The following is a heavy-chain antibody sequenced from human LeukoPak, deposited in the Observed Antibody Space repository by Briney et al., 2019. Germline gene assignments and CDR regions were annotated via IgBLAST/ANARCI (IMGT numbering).Heavy chain of an antibody. V-gene: IGHV3-74*01. J-gene: IGHJ3*02. CDR3: ARDPWEHNLGAFDI. CDR2: INSDGSST. Sequence: GGSLRLSCAASGFTFSSYWMHWVRQAPGKGRVWVSRINSDGSSTSYADSVKGRFTISRDNAKNTLYLQMNSLRAEDTAVYYCARDPWEHNLGAFDIWGQGTMVTVSS. CDR1: GFTFSSYW. D-gene: IGHD1-14*01.